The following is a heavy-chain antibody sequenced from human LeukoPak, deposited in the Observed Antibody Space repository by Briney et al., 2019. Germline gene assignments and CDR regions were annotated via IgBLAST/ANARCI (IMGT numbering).Heavy chain of an antibody. Sequence: GWSLRLSCSMSGFDFENYGMHWFRQRPGKGLEWVSSITWNTGNLGYGDSVEGRFTVSRDNARNSVYLQMSSLRPEDTAVYYCAKDISFGGNPAFDYWGQGTLVTVSS. J-gene: IGHJ4*02. D-gene: IGHD3-16*01. CDR2: ITWNTGNL. V-gene: IGHV3-9*01. CDR1: GFDFENYG. CDR3: AKDISFGGNPAFDY.